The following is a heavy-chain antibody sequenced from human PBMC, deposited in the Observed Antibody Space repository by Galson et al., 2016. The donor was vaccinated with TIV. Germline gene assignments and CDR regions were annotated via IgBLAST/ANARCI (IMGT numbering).Heavy chain of an antibody. Sequence: SLRLSCAASGFTFSSYGMHWVRQAPGKGLEWVAVVSNGGNVKYYEDSVKDRFTISRDNSKNTVFLQMNSLRPEDTAVYYCPKEPVPVSGGYYFDYWGQGTLVTVSS. V-gene: IGHV3-30*18. CDR1: GFTFSSYG. J-gene: IGHJ4*02. D-gene: IGHD6-19*01. CDR3: PKEPVPVSGGYYFDY. CDR2: VSNGGNVK.